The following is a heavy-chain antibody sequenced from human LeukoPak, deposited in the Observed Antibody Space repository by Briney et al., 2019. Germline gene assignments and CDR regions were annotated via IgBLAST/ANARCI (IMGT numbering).Heavy chain of an antibody. CDR2: IKPDGTYT. J-gene: IGHJ5*02. CDR3: ANYWYP. V-gene: IGHV3-74*01. Sequence: GGSLRLSCSSSGFTFSSDWMYWVRQAPGRGPVWVSGIKPDGTYTHYADSVKGRFTISRDDAKNTLYLQTNSLRVEDTAVYYCANYWYPWGPGTLVTVSS. D-gene: IGHD2-15*01. CDR1: GFTFSSDW.